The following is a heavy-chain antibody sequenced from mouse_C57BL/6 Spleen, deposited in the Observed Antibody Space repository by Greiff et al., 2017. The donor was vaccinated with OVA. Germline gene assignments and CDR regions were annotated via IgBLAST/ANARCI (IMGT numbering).Heavy chain of an antibody. CDR2: LNPNNGGT. J-gene: IGHJ4*01. CDR1: GYTFTDYN. V-gene: IGHV1-22*01. D-gene: IGHD2-5*01. Sequence: VQLQQSGPELVKPGASVKMSCKASGYTFTDYNMHWVKQSHGKSLEWIGYLNPNNGGTSYNQKFKGKATLTVNKSSSTAYMELRSLTSEDSAVYYCARRHYSNFYAMDYWGQGTSVTGSS. CDR3: ARRHYSNFYAMDY.